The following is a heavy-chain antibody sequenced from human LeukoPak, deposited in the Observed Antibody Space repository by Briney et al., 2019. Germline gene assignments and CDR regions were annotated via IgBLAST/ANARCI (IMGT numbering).Heavy chain of an antibody. CDR2: INWNGGST. CDR1: GFTFDDYG. J-gene: IGHJ6*03. CDR3: ARGQLAARNYYYYMEV. D-gene: IGHD6-6*01. Sequence: GGSLRLSCAASGFTFDDYGMTWVRQAPGKGLEWVSGINWNGGSTGYADSVKGRFTISRDNAKNSLYLQMNSLRAEDTALYYCARGQLAARNYYYYMEVWGKGTTVTVSS. V-gene: IGHV3-20*04.